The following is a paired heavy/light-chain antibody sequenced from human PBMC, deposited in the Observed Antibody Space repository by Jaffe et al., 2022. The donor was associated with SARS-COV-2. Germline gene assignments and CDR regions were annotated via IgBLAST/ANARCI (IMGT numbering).Light chain of an antibody. CDR3: TSYTSRNSVI. V-gene: IGLV2-14*03. J-gene: IGLJ2*01. CDR2: DVS. Sequence: QSALTQPASVSGSPGQSITISCTGTSSDIGYYNYVSWYQQHPGRAPKLMIYDVSNRPSGVSDRFSGSKSGNTASLTISGLQPEDEADYFCTSYTSRNSVIFGGGTRLTVL. CDR1: SSDIGYYNY.
Heavy chain of an antibody. CDR2: IVGDGDVA. Sequence: EEQLLESGGGLVQPGGSLRLSCAASGFTFRDYAMSWVRQAPGKGLEWVSSIVGDGDVAYYADSVKGRFTISRDNSKNTLFLQMNSLRAEDTAIYYCVKGRDSSRISSGWDSWGQGTLVTVSS. V-gene: IGHV3-23*01. J-gene: IGHJ4*02. CDR1: GFTFRDYA. D-gene: IGHD6-19*01. CDR3: VKGRDSSRISSGWDS.